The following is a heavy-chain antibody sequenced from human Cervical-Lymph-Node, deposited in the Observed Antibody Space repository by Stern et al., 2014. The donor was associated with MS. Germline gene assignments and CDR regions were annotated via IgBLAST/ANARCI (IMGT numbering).Heavy chain of an antibody. CDR3: ARDLKEAKIVYYYGMDF. J-gene: IGHJ6*02. CDR2: INAGNGNT. D-gene: IGHD2/OR15-2a*01. CDR1: GYTFPTYA. V-gene: IGHV1-3*01. Sequence: QVPLVQSGAEVKKPGASVTVSCKASGYTFPTYAMHWVRQAPAPRLDWMGWINAGNGNTSYSPKFQGSVSITRETYASTAFMELSSLRSEDTAVYYCARDLKEAKIVYYYGMDFWGQGTTVTVSS.